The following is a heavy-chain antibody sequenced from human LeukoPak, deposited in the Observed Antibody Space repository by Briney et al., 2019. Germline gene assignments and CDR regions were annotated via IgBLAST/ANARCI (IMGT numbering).Heavy chain of an antibody. CDR1: GDSISRYY. D-gene: IGHD3-10*01. Sequence: SETLSLTCTVSGDSISRYYWSWIRQPPGKGLEWVGYIYYSGSTNYNPSLKSRVTISVDSSKNQFSLKLSSVTAADTAVYYCASVLLWFGELDAFDIWGQGTMVTVSS. J-gene: IGHJ3*02. CDR2: IYYSGST. CDR3: ASVLLWFGELDAFDI. V-gene: IGHV4-59*12.